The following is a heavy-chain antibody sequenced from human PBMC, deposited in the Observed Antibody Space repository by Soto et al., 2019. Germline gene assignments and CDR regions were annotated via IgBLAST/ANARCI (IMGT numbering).Heavy chain of an antibody. CDR3: AKGGAIVAAGTRVYLYNAMDV. J-gene: IGHJ6*02. CDR2: INPNSGDT. D-gene: IGHD1-26*01. V-gene: IGHV1-2*02. Sequence: ASVKVSCKASGYTFTGYYVHWVRQAPGQGLEWMGWINPNSGDTYLAQRFQGRVTMNRDTSIGTAYMELRGLTSDDTAEYYCAKGGAIVAAGTRVYLYNAMDVWGQGTTVTV. CDR1: GYTFTGYY.